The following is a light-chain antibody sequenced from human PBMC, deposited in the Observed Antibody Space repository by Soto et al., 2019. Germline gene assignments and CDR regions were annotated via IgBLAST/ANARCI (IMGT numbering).Light chain of an antibody. CDR2: GTS. J-gene: IGKJ5*01. Sequence: DIQMTQSPSSLSASVGDRVTITCRASQGIANWLAWYQQKPGKAPKLLIYGTSSLQSEVPSRFSGSGSGTDFTLTITSLQPEDFATYYRQQANTFPTFGQGTRLEIK. CDR3: QQANTFPT. V-gene: IGKV1-12*01. CDR1: QGIANW.